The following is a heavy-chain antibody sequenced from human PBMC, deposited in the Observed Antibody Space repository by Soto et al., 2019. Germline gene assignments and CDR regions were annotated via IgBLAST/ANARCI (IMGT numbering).Heavy chain of an antibody. J-gene: IGHJ6*02. CDR1: GFTFSSYS. CDR2: ISSSSSTI. CDR3: ASHHRYYYYGMDV. V-gene: IGHV3-48*02. Sequence: GGSLRLSCAASGFTFSSYSMNWVRQAPGKGLEWVSYISSSSSTIYYADSVKGRFTISRDNAKNSLCLQMNSLRDEDTAVYYCASHHRYYYYGMDVWGQGTTVTVSS.